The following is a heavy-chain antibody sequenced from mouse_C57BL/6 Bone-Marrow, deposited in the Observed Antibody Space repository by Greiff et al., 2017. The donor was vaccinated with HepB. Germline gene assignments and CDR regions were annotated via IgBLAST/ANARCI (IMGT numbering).Heavy chain of an antibody. J-gene: IGHJ2*01. CDR2: ISDGGSYT. CDR3: ARDHFDY. Sequence: EVMLVESGGGLVKPGGSLKLSCAASGFTFSSYAMSWVRQTPEKRLEWVATISDGGSYTYYPDNVKGRFTISRDNAKNNLYLQMSHLKSEDTAMYYCARDHFDYWGQGTTLTVSS. V-gene: IGHV5-4*01. CDR1: GFTFSSYA.